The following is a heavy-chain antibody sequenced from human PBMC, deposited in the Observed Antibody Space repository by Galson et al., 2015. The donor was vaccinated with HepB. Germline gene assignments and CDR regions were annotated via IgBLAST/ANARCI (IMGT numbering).Heavy chain of an antibody. D-gene: IGHD3-22*01. J-gene: IGHJ6*03. CDR3: ARDHYDSSGIYYYYYYMDV. Sequence: SLRLSCAASGFTFSSYSMNWVRQAPGKGLEWVSSISSSSSYIYYADSVKGRFTISRDNAKNSLYLQMNSLRAEDTAVYYCARDHYDSSGIYYYYYYMDVWGKGTTVTVSS. CDR2: ISSSSSYI. CDR1: GFTFSSYS. V-gene: IGHV3-21*01.